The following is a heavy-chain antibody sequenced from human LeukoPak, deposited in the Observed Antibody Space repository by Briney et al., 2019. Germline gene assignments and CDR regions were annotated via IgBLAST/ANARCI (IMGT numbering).Heavy chain of an antibody. V-gene: IGHV4-38-2*02. CDR3: ARDLYRIVVVPHYFDY. J-gene: IGHJ4*02. CDR2: IYHSGST. CDR1: GYSISSGYY. D-gene: IGHD3-22*01. Sequence: SETLSLTCTVSGYSISSGYYWGWIRQPPGKGLEWIGSIYHSGSTYYNPSLKSRVTISVDTSKNQFSLKLSSVTAADTAVYYCARDLYRIVVVPHYFDYWGQGTLVTVSS.